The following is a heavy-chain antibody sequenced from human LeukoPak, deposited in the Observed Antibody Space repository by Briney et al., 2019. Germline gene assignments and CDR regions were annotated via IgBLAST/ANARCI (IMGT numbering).Heavy chain of an antibody. CDR1: GFTFSSYS. V-gene: IGHV3-21*01. J-gene: IGHJ4*02. Sequence: GGSLRLSCAASGFTFSSYSMNWVRQAPGKGLEWVSSISSSSGYIYYADSVKGRFTISRDNAKNSLYLQMNSLRAEDTAVYYCAKDSSSGAPGFDYWGQGTLVTVSS. D-gene: IGHD6-13*01. CDR2: ISSSSGYI. CDR3: AKDSSSGAPGFDY.